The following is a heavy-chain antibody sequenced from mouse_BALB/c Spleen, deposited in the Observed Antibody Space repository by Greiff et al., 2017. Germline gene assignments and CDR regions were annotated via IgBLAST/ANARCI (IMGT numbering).Heavy chain of an antibody. CDR2: ISTYYGDA. D-gene: IGHD3-3*01. Sequence: VQVVESGAELVRPGVSVKISCKGSGYTFTDYAMHWVKQSHAKSLEWIGVISTYYGDASYNQKFKGKATMTVDKSSSTAYMELARLTSEDSAIYYCARWADCFDYWGQGTTLTVSS. J-gene: IGHJ2*01. V-gene: IGHV1S137*01. CDR1: GYTFTDYA. CDR3: ARWADCFDY.